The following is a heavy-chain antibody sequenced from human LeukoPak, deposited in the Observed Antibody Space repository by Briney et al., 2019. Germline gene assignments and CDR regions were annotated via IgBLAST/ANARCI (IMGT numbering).Heavy chain of an antibody. CDR1: GFTVSSNY. CDR3: ARDRLRGLTDY. D-gene: IGHD3-10*01. Sequence: GGSLRLSCAASGFTVSSNYISWVRQAPGKGLEWVSVIYSGGSTYYADSVKGRFTISRDNSKNTLYLQMNSLRAEDTAVYYCARDRLRGLTDYWGQGTMVTVSS. V-gene: IGHV3-66*01. CDR2: IYSGGST. J-gene: IGHJ4*02.